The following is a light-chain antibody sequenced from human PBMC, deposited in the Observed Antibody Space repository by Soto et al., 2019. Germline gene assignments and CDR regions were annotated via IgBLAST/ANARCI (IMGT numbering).Light chain of an antibody. J-gene: IGKJ4*01. CDR2: GAS. V-gene: IGKV3-20*01. Sequence: EIVLTQSPGTLSLSPGERATLSCRASQSVSSSYLAWYQQKPGQAPRLLIYGASSRATGIPDRFSGSGSGTVFTLTISRLEPEDFAVYYCQQYGSSPLTFGGVTKVEIK. CDR3: QQYGSSPLT. CDR1: QSVSSSY.